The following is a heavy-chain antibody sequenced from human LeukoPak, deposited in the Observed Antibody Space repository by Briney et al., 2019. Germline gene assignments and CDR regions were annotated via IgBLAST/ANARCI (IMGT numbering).Heavy chain of an antibody. J-gene: IGHJ4*02. CDR1: GGTFSSYA. D-gene: IGHD1-1*01. CDR2: IIPIFGTA. CDR3: ARAATGTTGRNQYYVDY. V-gene: IGHV1-69*05. Sequence: SVKVSCKASGGTFSSYAISWVRQAPGQGLEWMGGIIPIFGTANYAQKFQGRVTITTDESTSTAYMELSSLRSEDTAVYYCARAATGTTGRNQYYVDYWGQGTLVTVSS.